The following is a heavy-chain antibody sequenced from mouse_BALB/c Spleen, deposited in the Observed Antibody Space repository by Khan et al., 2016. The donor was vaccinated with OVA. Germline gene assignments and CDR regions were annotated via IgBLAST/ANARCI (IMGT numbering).Heavy chain of an antibody. D-gene: IGHD1-1*01. V-gene: IGHV5-9-3*01. CDR3: ARHEDYYGSRPYFDY. J-gene: IGHJ2*01. Sequence: EVELVESGGGLVKPGGSLKLSCVASGFTFSRYSMSWVRQTPEKRLEWVASISTGGTYTYYPDSVKGRFTLSRDNADNTLYLQVSSLRSEDTAIYYCARHEDYYGSRPYFDYWGQGTTLTVSS. CDR1: GFTFSRYS. CDR2: ISTGGTYT.